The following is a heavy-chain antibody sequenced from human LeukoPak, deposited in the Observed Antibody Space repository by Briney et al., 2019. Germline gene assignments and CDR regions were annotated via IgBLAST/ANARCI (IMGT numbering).Heavy chain of an antibody. CDR1: GGSITGYY. Sequence: SETLSLTCAVYGGSITGYYWSWIRQTPGRGLEWVGEIHYTGATSYNPSLKSRATISTDTSKNQFTLRLSSVTAADTAVYYCARGNILTGYCFDFWGQGALVTVSS. V-gene: IGHV4-34*01. D-gene: IGHD3-9*01. CDR2: IHYTGAT. CDR3: ARGNILTGYCFDF. J-gene: IGHJ4*02.